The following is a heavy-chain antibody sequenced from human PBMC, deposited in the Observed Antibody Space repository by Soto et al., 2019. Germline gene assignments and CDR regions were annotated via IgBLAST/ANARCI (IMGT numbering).Heavy chain of an antibody. CDR1: GYTFNSYY. V-gene: IGHV1-46*02. J-gene: IGHJ6*02. CDR3: SRDHDWGSGWSLWGMDV. D-gene: IGHD6-19*01. CDR2: INPSGCST. Sequence: VEVSFQASGYTFNSYYMHWVPQAPWQGLEWMGIINPSGCSTSYAQKFQGRVTMTRDTSPSTGQLELSRLRSGDQAVYYLSRDHDWGSGWSLWGMDVWGQGTTVTVSS.